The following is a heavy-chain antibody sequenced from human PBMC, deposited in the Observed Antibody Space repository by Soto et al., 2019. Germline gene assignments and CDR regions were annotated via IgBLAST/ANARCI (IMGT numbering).Heavy chain of an antibody. CDR2: ISGSGGST. CDR1: GFTFSSYA. V-gene: IGHV3-23*01. D-gene: IGHD6-19*01. J-gene: IGHJ1*01. CDR3: TKSNTQWLKYAGGSHEYFQH. Sequence: GGSLRLSCAASGFTFSSYAMSWVRQAPGKGLEWVSAISGSGGSTYYADSVKGRFTISRDNSKNTLYLQMNSLRAEDTAVSYCTKSNTQWLKYAGGSHEYFQHWGQGTLVTVSS.